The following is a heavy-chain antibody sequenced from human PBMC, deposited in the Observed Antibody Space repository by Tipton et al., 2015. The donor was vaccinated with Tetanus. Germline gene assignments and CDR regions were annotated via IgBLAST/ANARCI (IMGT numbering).Heavy chain of an antibody. Sequence: TLSFTCTVSGGSIDSFYWTWLRQPAGKPLEWIGRIYPTGNTKYNPSLMSRVAMSVDMSRNQFSLRLNSVTSADTAVYYCARDKRLADRTPFDMWGLGTLVTVSS. CDR1: GGSIDSFY. J-gene: IGHJ3*02. V-gene: IGHV4-4*07. CDR2: IYPTGNT. D-gene: IGHD6-6*01. CDR3: ARDKRLADRTPFDM.